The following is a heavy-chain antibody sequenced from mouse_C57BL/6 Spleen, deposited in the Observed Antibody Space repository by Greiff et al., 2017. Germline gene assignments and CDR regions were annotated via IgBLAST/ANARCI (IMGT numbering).Heavy chain of an antibody. J-gene: IGHJ2*01. CDR2: IHPNSGST. Sequence: QVQLKQPGAELVKPGASVKLSCKASGYTFTSYWMHWVKQRPGQGLEWIGMIHPNSGSTNYNEKFKSKATLTVDKSSSTAYMQLSSLTSEDSAVYYCARGYYYYDDYFDYWGQGTTLTVSS. D-gene: IGHD2-4*01. V-gene: IGHV1-64*01. CDR1: GYTFTSYW. CDR3: ARGYYYYDDYFDY.